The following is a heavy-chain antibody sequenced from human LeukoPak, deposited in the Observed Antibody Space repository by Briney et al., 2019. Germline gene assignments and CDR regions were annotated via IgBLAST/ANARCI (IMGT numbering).Heavy chain of an antibody. CDR2: ISGSGGST. CDR3: AKEGYCSGGSCYPDNWFDP. CDR1: GFTFSSYA. D-gene: IGHD2-15*01. Sequence: PGRSLRLSCAASGFTFSSYAMSWVRQAPGKGLEWVSAISGSGGSTYYADSVKGRFTISRDNSKNTLYLQMNSLRAEDTAVYYCAKEGYCSGGSCYPDNWFDPWGQGTLVTVSS. V-gene: IGHV3-23*01. J-gene: IGHJ5*02.